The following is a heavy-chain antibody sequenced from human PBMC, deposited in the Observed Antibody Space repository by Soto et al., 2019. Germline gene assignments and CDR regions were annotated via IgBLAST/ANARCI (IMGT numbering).Heavy chain of an antibody. CDR3: ARDSVRHWFDP. D-gene: IGHD3-16*01. V-gene: IGHV4-30-4*01. CDR1: GGSISSGDYY. CDR2: IYYSGSI. J-gene: IGHJ5*02. Sequence: SETLSLTCTVSGGSISSGDYYWSWIRQPPGKGLEWIGYIYYSGSIYYNPSLKSRVTISVDTSKNQFSLKLSSVTAADTAVYYCARDSVRHWFDPWGQGTLVTVSS.